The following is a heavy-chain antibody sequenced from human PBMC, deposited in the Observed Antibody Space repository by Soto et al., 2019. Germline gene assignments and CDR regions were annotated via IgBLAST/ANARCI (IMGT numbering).Heavy chain of an antibody. CDR2: IYYSGST. Sequence: QVQLQESGPGLVKPSQTLSLTCTVSGGSISSGGYYWSWIRQHPGKGLGWIGYIYYSGSTYYNPSLKSRVTISVDTSKNQFSLKLSSVTAADTAVYYCARCGVLPLNFDYWGQGTLVTVSS. V-gene: IGHV4-31*03. CDR3: ARCGVLPLNFDY. J-gene: IGHJ4*02. D-gene: IGHD1-26*01. CDR1: GGSISSGGYY.